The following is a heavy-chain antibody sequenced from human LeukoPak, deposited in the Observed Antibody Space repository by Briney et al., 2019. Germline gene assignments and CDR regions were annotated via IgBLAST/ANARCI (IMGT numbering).Heavy chain of an antibody. J-gene: IGHJ4*02. CDR3: TNSDDYGDY. CDR2: IAFDDTDR. V-gene: IGHV3-30*18. Sequence: GGSLRLSCAASGFTFSNAWMSWVRQAPGKGLEWVAAIAFDDTDRYYIDSVKGRFTISRDDSKNTLYLHMTSLRAEDTAVYYCTNSDDYGDYWGQGTLVTVSS. CDR1: GFTFSNAW.